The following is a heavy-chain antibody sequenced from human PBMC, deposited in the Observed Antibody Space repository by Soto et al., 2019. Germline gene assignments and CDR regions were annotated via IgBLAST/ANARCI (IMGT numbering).Heavy chain of an antibody. D-gene: IGHD5-12*01. CDR2: IIPIFGTT. J-gene: IGHJ5*02. Sequence: HLLQSWAEVKKPGSSVNVSCKASGGTFSNYAITWVRQAPGQGLEWVGRIIPIFGTTNVAQKFQGRVTITADESTTTAYMELSGLRSDDTAVYYCAKDGGADGYFGNWLDPWGQGTLVTVSS. V-gene: IGHV1-69*15. CDR3: AKDGGADGYFGNWLDP. CDR1: GGTFSNYA.